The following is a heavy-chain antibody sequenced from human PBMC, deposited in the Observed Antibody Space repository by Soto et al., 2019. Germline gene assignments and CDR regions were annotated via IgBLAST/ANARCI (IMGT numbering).Heavy chain of an antibody. J-gene: IGHJ1*01. CDR2: IIPLLGIT. CDR3: ARDPRSITGTTSSEDFQH. D-gene: IGHD1-20*01. Sequence: GASVKVSCKASGGTFSGYAINWVRQAPGQGLEWMGGIIPLLGITDYGQKFQGRITIAADESTGTAYMDLRGLRSEDTAAYYCARDPRSITGTTSSEDFQHWGQGTLVTVSS. CDR1: GGTFSGYA. V-gene: IGHV1-69*13.